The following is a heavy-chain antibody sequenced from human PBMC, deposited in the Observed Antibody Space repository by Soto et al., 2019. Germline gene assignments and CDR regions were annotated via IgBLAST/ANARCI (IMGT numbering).Heavy chain of an antibody. CDR2: IYYSGST. CDR3: VRDQVTTKLTYYYYGMDV. J-gene: IGHJ6*02. CDR1: GGSVSSGSYY. V-gene: IGHV4-61*01. Sequence: SETLSLTCTVSGGSVSSGSYYWSWIRQPPGKGLEWIGYIYYSGSTNYNPSLKSRVTISVDTSKNQFSLKLSSVTAAGTAVYYCVRDQVTTKLTYYYYGMDVWGQGTTVTVSS. D-gene: IGHD5-12*01.